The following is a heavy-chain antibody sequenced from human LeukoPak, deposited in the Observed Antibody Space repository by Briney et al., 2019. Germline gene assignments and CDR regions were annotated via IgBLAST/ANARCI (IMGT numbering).Heavy chain of an antibody. CDR2: IRYDGSNK. D-gene: IGHD1-20*01. Sequence: GGSLRLSCAASGFTFSSYGMHWVRQAPGKGLEGVAFIRYDGSNKYYADSVKGRFTISRDNSKNTVHMQMNSLRGEDTAVYYCAKGDDNWNDFDYWGQGTPVTVSS. CDR3: AKGDDNWNDFDY. J-gene: IGHJ4*02. V-gene: IGHV3-30*02. CDR1: GFTFSSYG.